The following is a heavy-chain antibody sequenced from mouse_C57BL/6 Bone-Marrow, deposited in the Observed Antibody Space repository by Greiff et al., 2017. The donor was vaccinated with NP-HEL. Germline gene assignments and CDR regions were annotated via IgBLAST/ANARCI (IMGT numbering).Heavy chain of an antibody. D-gene: IGHD1-1*01. CDR3: AKVYYYGSSQYYFDY. CDR2: IHPNSGST. Sequence: QVQLQQPGAELVKPGASVKLSCKASGYTFTSYWMHWVKQRPGQGLEWIGMIHPNSGSTNYNEKFKSKATLTVDKSSSTAYMQLSSLTSEDSAVYYCAKVYYYGSSQYYFDYWGQGTTLTVSS. J-gene: IGHJ2*01. V-gene: IGHV1-64*01. CDR1: GYTFTSYW.